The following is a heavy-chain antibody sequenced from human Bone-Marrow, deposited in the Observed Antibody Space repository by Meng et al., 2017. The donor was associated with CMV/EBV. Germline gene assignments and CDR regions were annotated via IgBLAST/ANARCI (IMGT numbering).Heavy chain of an antibody. CDR3: ARGAELAGWFDP. Sequence: ASVKVSCKASGYTFTGYYMHWVRQAPGQGLEWMGWINPNSGGTNYAQKFQGRVTMTRDTSISTAYMELSRLRSDDTAVYSRARGAELAGWFDPWGQGTLVTVSS. V-gene: IGHV1-2*02. D-gene: IGHD1-1*01. CDR1: GYTFTGYY. CDR2: INPNSGGT. J-gene: IGHJ5*02.